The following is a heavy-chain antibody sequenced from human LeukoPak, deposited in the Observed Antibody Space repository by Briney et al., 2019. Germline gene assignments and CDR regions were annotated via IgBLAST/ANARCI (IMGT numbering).Heavy chain of an antibody. Sequence: GASVKVSCKASGYTFADYHMNWVRQAPGQGLEWMGIINPNGGSRNFAQKFQGRVTMTRDMTTTTVYMELSSLRSEDTAVYYCAGDENIEGGDCYLGNWGQGTLVTVSS. CDR2: INPNGGSR. CDR3: AGDENIEGGDCYLGN. CDR1: GYTFADYH. V-gene: IGHV1-46*01. D-gene: IGHD2-21*02. J-gene: IGHJ4*02.